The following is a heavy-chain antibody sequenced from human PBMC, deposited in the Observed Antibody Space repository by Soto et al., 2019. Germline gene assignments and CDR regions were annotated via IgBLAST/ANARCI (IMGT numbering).Heavy chain of an antibody. CDR2: IWYDGSNK. Sequence: LRLSCAAPGFTFSSYGMHWVRQAPGKGLEWVAVIWYDGSNKYYADSVKGRFTISRDNSKNTLYLQMNSLRAEDTAVYYCARYGPWYYYYYGMDVWGQGTTVTVS. CDR1: GFTFSSYG. D-gene: IGHD3-10*01. V-gene: IGHV3-33*01. CDR3: ARYGPWYYYYYGMDV. J-gene: IGHJ6*02.